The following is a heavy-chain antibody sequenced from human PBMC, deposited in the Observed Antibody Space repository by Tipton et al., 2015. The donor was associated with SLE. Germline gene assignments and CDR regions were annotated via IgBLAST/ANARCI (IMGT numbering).Heavy chain of an antibody. CDR3: ARESYSSSSNAFDI. Sequence: TLSLTCTVSGGSISSHYWSWIRQPPGKGLEWIGYIYYSGSTNYNPSLKSRVTISVDTSKNHFSLKLSSVTAADTAVYYCARESYSSSSNAFDIWGQGTMVTVSS. D-gene: IGHD6-6*01. CDR1: GGSISSHY. J-gene: IGHJ3*02. CDR2: IYYSGST. V-gene: IGHV4-59*11.